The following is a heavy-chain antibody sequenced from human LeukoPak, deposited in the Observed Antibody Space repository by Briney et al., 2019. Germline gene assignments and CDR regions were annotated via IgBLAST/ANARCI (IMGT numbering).Heavy chain of an antibody. V-gene: IGHV4-39*01. CDR2: IYYSGST. CDR1: GGSISSSSYY. J-gene: IGHJ4*02. CDR3: ARVPQACGGDCYSYYFDY. Sequence: PSETLSLTCTVSGGSISSSSYYWGWIRQPPGKGLEWIGSIYYSGSTYYNPSLKSRVTISVDTSKNQFSLKLSSVTAADTAVYYCARVPQACGGDCYSYYFDYWGQGTLVTVSS. D-gene: IGHD2-21*02.